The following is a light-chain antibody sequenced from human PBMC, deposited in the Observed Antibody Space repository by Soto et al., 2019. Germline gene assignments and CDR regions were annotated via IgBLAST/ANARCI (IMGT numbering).Light chain of an antibody. CDR2: GNN. CDR3: QSYDSSLSASV. Sequence: QSVLTQPPSVSGAPGQRVTISCTGSSSNIGADYDVHWYQQIPGTAPKFLIYGNNNRPSGVPDRFSGSKSGTSASLAITGLQAEDEADYYCQSYDSSLSASVLGHGTKVTV. J-gene: IGLJ1*01. V-gene: IGLV1-40*01. CDR1: SSNIGADYD.